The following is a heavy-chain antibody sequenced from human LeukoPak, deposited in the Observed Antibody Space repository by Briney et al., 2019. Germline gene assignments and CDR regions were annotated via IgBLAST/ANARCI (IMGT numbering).Heavy chain of an antibody. J-gene: IGHJ3*02. V-gene: IGHV4-39*07. CDR1: SGSICTSNYY. CDR3: ARVWEYTLYYDNSGDTFDI. Sequence: PSETLSLTCTVSSGSICTSNYYWGWVRQPPGKALEWLGNIFYSGSAYYSPSLKSRVTISLDTSRNQFSLKLNSVTAADTAVYFCARVWEYTLYYDNSGDTFDIWGQGTMVIVSS. CDR2: IFYSGSA. D-gene: IGHD3-22*01.